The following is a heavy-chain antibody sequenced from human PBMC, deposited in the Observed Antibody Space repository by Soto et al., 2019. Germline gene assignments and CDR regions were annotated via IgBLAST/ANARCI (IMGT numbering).Heavy chain of an antibody. J-gene: IGHJ4*02. CDR3: AKHLADRYPFDY. Sequence: GGSLRLSCAASGFTFNYYAISWVRQAPGKGLEWVSAISGTGGRTYYADSAKGRFTISRGNSKNALYLHINSLGAAETHIHYCAKHLADRYPFDYWGLGSLVTVSS. CDR2: ISGTGGRT. CDR1: GFTFNYYA. V-gene: IGHV3-23*01. D-gene: IGHD1-1*01.